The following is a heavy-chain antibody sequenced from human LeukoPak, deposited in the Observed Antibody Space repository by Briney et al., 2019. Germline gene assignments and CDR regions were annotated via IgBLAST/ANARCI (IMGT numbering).Heavy chain of an antibody. CDR2: IYHSGST. D-gene: IGHD2-2*01. Sequence: SETLSLTCAVSGYSISSGYYWGWIRQPPGKGLEWIGSIYHSGSTNYNPSLKSRVTISVDTSKNQFSLKLSSVTAADTAVYYCARATDCSSTSCSYYMDVWGKGTTVTVSS. CDR1: GYSISSGYY. CDR3: ARATDCSSTSCSYYMDV. V-gene: IGHV4-38-2*01. J-gene: IGHJ6*03.